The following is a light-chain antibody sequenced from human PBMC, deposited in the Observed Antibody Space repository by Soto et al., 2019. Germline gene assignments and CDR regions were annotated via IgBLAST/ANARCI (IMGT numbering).Light chain of an antibody. CDR2: GAS. J-gene: IGKJ1*01. V-gene: IGKV3-15*01. Sequence: EIGMTQSPATLSVSPGERATLSCRASQSVSSNLALYKQDPGQVPRLLIYGASTRATGSPARFSGSGSGTEFTLAFSSLQSEDFAVYYCQQYNNWPRTFGQGTKV. CDR3: QQYNNWPRT. CDR1: QSVSSN.